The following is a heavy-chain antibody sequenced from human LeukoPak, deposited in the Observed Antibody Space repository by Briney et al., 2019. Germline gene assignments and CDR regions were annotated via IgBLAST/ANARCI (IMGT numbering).Heavy chain of an antibody. Sequence: SETLSLTCTVSGGSISSYYWSWIRQPPGKGLEWIGYIYYSGSTYYNPSLKSRVTISVDTSKNQFSLKLSSVTAADTAVYYCATHPPSGSYRPFDIWGQGTMVTVSP. V-gene: IGHV4-59*04. CDR2: IYYSGST. CDR3: ATHPPSGSYRPFDI. CDR1: GGSISSYY. J-gene: IGHJ3*02. D-gene: IGHD1-26*01.